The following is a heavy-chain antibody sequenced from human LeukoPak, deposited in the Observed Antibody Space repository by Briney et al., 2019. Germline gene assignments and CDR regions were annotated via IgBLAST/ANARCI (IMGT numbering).Heavy chain of an antibody. CDR1: GFTFSSYG. D-gene: IGHD3-3*01. V-gene: IGHV3-30*03. CDR2: ISYDGSNK. CDR3: AAPNFWSGYYALGY. J-gene: IGHJ4*02. Sequence: QPGRSLRLPCAPSGFTFSSYGMHSVRQAPGKGLEWVAVISYDGSNKYYADSVKGRFTISRDNSKNTLYLQMNSLRAEDTAVYYCAAPNFWSGYYALGYWGQGTLVTVSS.